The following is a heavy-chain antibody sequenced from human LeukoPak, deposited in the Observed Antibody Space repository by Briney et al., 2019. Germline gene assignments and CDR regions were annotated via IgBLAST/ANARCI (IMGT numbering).Heavy chain of an antibody. CDR3: ARVPPDYYDTSGYYMDV. Sequence: GASVKVSCKASGYTFTSYDINWVRQATGQGLEWMGWMNPSSGNTGYAQKFQGRVTMTRNTSISTAYMELSSLRSADTAVYYCARVPPDYYDTSGYYMDVWGKGTTVTVSS. V-gene: IGHV1-8*01. CDR2: MNPSSGNT. D-gene: IGHD3-22*01. J-gene: IGHJ6*03. CDR1: GYTFTSYD.